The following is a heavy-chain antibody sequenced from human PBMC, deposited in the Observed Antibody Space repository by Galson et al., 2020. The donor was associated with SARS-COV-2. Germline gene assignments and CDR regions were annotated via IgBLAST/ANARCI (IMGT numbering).Heavy chain of an antibody. CDR1: GGSTSSGGYY. V-gene: IGHV4-31*03. CDR3: ARASGTGWTHDALDL. Sequence: SETLSLTCTVSGGSTSSGGYYWNWIRQHPGRGLEWIGYLYYTGSTYYNPSLKSRVTLSLDTSKNHFSLNLTSVTAADTAVYYCARASGTGWTHDALDLWGQGTMVTVSS. D-gene: IGHD3-9*01. CDR2: LYYTGST. J-gene: IGHJ3*01.